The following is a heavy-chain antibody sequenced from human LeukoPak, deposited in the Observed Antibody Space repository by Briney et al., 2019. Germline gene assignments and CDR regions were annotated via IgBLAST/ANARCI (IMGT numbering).Heavy chain of an antibody. V-gene: IGHV3-30*18. CDR3: AKDRYSSSAGVVDY. CDR2: IWYGGSNK. D-gene: IGHD6-6*01. CDR1: GFTFSSYG. J-gene: IGHJ4*02. Sequence: PGRSLRLSCAASGFTFSSYGMHWVRQAPGKGLEWVAVIWYGGSNKYYADSVKGRFTISRDNSKNTLYLQMNSLRAEDTAVYYCAKDRYSSSAGVVDYWGQGTLVTVSS.